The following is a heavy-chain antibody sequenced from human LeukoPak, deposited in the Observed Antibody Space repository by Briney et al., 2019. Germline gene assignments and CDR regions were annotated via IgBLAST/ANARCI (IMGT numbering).Heavy chain of an antibody. J-gene: IGHJ6*02. D-gene: IGHD2-2*02. CDR2: ISADGSPT. CDR1: GFTLSNYW. CDR3: VRVYTASNGMDA. V-gene: IGHV3-74*01. Sequence: PGGSLRLSCAASGFTLSNYWMHWVRQPPGKGLVWVSRISADGSPTNYADSVKGRFTISRGNAKNTLYLQMNSLRAEDTAVYYCVRVYTASNGMDAWGQGTTVTVSS.